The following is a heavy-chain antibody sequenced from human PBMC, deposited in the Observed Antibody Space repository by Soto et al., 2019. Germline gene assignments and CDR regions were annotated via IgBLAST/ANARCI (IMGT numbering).Heavy chain of an antibody. D-gene: IGHD2-2*01. V-gene: IGHV1-18*01. Sequence: QVKLVQSGAEVKKPGASVKVSCKASGYTFTSYGISWVRQAPGQGLEWMGWISGYNGNTHDAQKLQGRVTMTTDSSTSTPYMELRSLRADDTAVYYCARDLVVSGPFDYWGQGTLVTVSS. J-gene: IGHJ4*02. CDR3: ARDLVVSGPFDY. CDR2: ISGYNGNT. CDR1: GYTFTSYG.